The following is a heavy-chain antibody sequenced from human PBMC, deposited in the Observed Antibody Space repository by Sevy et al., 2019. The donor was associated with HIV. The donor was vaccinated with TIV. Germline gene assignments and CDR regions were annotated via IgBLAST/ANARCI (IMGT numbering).Heavy chain of an antibody. J-gene: IGHJ4*02. CDR1: GFTFSNAW. D-gene: IGHD3-10*01. CDR3: TTDKPGLLWFGELLYDY. V-gene: IGHV3-15*07. Sequence: GGSLRLSCAASGFTFSNAWMNWVRQAPGKGLERVGHIKSKTDGGTTDYAAPVKGRFTISRDDSKNTLYLQMNSLKTEDTAVYYCTTDKPGLLWFGELLYDYWGQGTLVTVSS. CDR2: IKSKTDGGTT.